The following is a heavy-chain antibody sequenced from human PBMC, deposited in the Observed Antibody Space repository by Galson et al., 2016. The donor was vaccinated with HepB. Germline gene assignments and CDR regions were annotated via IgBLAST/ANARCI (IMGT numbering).Heavy chain of an antibody. D-gene: IGHD3-10*01. CDR1: GGSFSGSY. V-gene: IGHV4-34*01. CDR3: ARCFGESRLGSVYGMDV. J-gene: IGHJ6*02. CDR2: IYHSGTA. Sequence: ETLSLTCAVYGGSFSGSYWSWLRQSPGKGLEWIGEIYHSGTANYNPSLKSRVTMSVATSRSQFSLKLRSVTAADTAVYYCARCFGESRLGSVYGMDVWGQGTTVTVSS.